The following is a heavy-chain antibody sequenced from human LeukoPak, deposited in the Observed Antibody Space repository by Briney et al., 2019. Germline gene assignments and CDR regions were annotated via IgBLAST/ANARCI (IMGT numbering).Heavy chain of an antibody. CDR2: IYYSGST. CDR1: GGSISSYY. J-gene: IGHJ3*02. Sequence: SETLSLTCTVSGGSISSYYWSWIRQPPGKGLEWIGYIYYSGSTNYNPSLKSRVTISVDTSKNQFSLKLSSVTAADTAVYYCARDPALWDAFDIWGQGTMVTVSS. V-gene: IGHV4-59*01. CDR3: ARDPALWDAFDI. D-gene: IGHD3-10*01.